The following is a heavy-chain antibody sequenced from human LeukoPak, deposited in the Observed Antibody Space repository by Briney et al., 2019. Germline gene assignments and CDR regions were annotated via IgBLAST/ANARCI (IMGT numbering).Heavy chain of an antibody. D-gene: IGHD3-22*01. Sequence: ASVKLSCKSSGGTFTSYAISWVRQAPGQGLEWMGGMILILGTANYAQKFQGGVTITADESTSPAYMELSSQRSDDTAVYYCATAAYYYDSSGYWGGYYYYYYMDVWGKGTTVTVSS. CDR1: GGTFTSYA. V-gene: IGHV1-69*13. CDR3: ATAAYYYDSSGYWGGYYYYYYMDV. J-gene: IGHJ6*03. CDR2: MILILGTA.